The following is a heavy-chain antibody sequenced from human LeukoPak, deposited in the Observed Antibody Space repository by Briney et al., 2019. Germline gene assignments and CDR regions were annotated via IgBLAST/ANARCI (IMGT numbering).Heavy chain of an antibody. CDR3: ARDRADCSGGTCSYYAMDV. CDR2: ISYDGTNK. V-gene: IGHV3-30-3*01. D-gene: IGHD2-15*01. Sequence: PGGSLRLSCAASGFTFSSYAMHWVRQAPGKGLEWVAVISYDGTNKYYADSLKGRFTISRDNSKNTLYLQMNSLRAEDTAVYYCARDRADCSGGTCSYYAMDVWGQGTTVTVSS. J-gene: IGHJ6*02. CDR1: GFTFSSYA.